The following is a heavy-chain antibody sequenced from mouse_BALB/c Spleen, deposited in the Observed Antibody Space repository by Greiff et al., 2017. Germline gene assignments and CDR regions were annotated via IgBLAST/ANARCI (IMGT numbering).Heavy chain of an antibody. CDR1: GFSLTSYD. Sequence: QVQLKESGPGLVVPSQSLSITCTVSGFSLTSYDISWIRQPPGKGLEWLGVIWTGGDTNYNSALMSRLSISKNNSKIQIFLKMNSLQTDYTDIYYCVRENYHSNYHFDFWGAGTTATVSA. CDR3: VRENYHSNYHFDF. V-gene: IGHV2-9-2*01. CDR2: IWTGGDT. D-gene: IGHD2-5*01. J-gene: IGHJ1*01.